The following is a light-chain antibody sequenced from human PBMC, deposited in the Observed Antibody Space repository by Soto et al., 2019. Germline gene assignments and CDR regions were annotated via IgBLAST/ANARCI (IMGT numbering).Light chain of an antibody. CDR3: QQYGRSPPIT. V-gene: IGKV3-20*01. CDR2: GAS. CDR1: QSVGNDY. J-gene: IGKJ5*01. Sequence: EIVLTQSPGTLSLSPGERATISCRASQSVGNDYLAWYQQRPGQTPRLLIYGASSRATGIPDRFSGSGSGTDFSLTISTREPEDFAVYYCQQYGRSPPITFRRGTRLDI.